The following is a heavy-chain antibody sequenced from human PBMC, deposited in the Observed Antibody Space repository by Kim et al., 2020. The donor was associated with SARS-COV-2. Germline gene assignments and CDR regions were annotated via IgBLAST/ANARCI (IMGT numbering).Heavy chain of an antibody. D-gene: IGHD4-17*01. Sequence: GGSLRLSCAASGFTFSSYVMSWVRQAPGKGLEWVSAISGSGGSTYYADSVKGRFTISRDNSKNTLYLQMNSLRAEDTAVYYCAKASIGDPRPFDYWGQGTLVTVSS. V-gene: IGHV3-23*01. CDR3: AKASIGDPRPFDY. CDR2: ISGSGGST. CDR1: GFTFSSYV. J-gene: IGHJ4*02.